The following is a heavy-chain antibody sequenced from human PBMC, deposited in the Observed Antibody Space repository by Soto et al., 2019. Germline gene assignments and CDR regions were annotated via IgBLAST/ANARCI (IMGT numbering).Heavy chain of an antibody. CDR3: ARQERTAIEGSYYYGMDV. CDR2: INHGGST. V-gene: IGHV4-34*01. CDR1: GGSFRDYF. J-gene: IGHJ6*02. D-gene: IGHD2-21*02. Sequence: SETLSLTCAVYGGSFRDYFWTWIRQAPGKGLEWIGEINHGGSTTYSPSLRSRVTISLDTSRNQLSLKLTSVTAADTAVYYCARQERTAIEGSYYYGMDVWGQGTTVTVSS.